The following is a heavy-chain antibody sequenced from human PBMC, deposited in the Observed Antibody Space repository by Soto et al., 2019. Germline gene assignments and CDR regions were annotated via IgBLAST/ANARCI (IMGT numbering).Heavy chain of an antibody. CDR2: ISAYNGNT. Sequence: QVQLVQSGSEVKKPGASVKVSCKASGYTFTSYAISWVRQAPGQGLEWLGWISAYNGNTNYAQKRQGRLTMTTDTAPSTAYMALRTLSSDDTAVYYSARDRIPMDIWGPGKMVTVSS. V-gene: IGHV1-18*01. CDR1: GYTFTSYA. J-gene: IGHJ3*02. CDR3: ARDRIPMDI. D-gene: IGHD2-21*01.